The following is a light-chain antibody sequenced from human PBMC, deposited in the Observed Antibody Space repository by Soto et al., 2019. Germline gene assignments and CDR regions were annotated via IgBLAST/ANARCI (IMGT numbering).Light chain of an antibody. CDR3: SSYTSSIVV. CDR2: EVS. CDR1: SSDVVDYNY. Sequence: QSALTQPRSVSGSPGQSVTISCTGPSSDVVDYNYVSWYQQHPGKAPKLMIYEVSNRPSGVSNRFSGSKSGNTASLTISGLQAEDEADYYCSSYTSSIVVFGGGTKLTVL. V-gene: IGLV2-14*01. J-gene: IGLJ2*01.